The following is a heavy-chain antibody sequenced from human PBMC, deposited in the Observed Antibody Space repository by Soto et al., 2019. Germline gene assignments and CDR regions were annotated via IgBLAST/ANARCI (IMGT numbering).Heavy chain of an antibody. CDR3: ATRSSSSTFDY. J-gene: IGHJ4*02. CDR2: ISGSDDIT. CDR1: GFTFSSYA. D-gene: IGHD6-6*01. Sequence: EVQLLESGGGLVQPGESLRLSCAASGFTFSSYAMSWVRQAPGKGLEWVSVISGSDDITYYADSVKGRFTISRDNSKNTLYLQMNSLRAEDTAVYYCATRSSSSTFDYWGQGTLVTVSS. V-gene: IGHV3-23*01.